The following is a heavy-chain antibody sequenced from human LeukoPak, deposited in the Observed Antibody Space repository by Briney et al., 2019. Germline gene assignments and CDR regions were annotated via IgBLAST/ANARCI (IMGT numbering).Heavy chain of an antibody. Sequence: PGGSLRLSCAASGFTFSSYWMHWVRQAPGKGLVWVSRINSDGSSTIYADSVKGRFTISRDNAKNTLYLQMNSLRAEDTAVYYCARVIWLDTAMEVFDYWGQGTLVTVSS. CDR1: GFTFSSYW. CDR2: INSDGSST. D-gene: IGHD5-18*01. CDR3: ARVIWLDTAMEVFDY. J-gene: IGHJ4*02. V-gene: IGHV3-74*01.